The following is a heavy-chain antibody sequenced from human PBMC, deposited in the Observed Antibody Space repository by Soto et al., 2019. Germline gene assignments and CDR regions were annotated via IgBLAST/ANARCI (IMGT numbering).Heavy chain of an antibody. CDR2: MNPNSGNT. J-gene: IGHJ4*02. V-gene: IGHV1-8*01. Sequence: ASVKVSCKASGYTFGTYDFNWVRQAPGQGLEWMGWMNPNSGNTGYEQKFRGRVSMTRNTSISTAYMELSNLRSEDTALYFCARRKERSGPNYFDLWGQGTLVTVSS. CDR1: GYTFGTYD. CDR3: ARRKERSGPNYFDL. D-gene: IGHD6-25*01.